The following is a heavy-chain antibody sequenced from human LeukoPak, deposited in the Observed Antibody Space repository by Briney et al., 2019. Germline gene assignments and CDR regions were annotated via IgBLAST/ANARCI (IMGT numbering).Heavy chain of an antibody. Sequence: QTGGSLRLSCAASGFTFSSYDMNWVRQAPGKGLEWVAVISYDGSNKYYADSVKGRFTISRDNSKNTLYLQMNSLRAEDTAVYYCARGPRDYGDYLDYWGQGTLVTVSS. J-gene: IGHJ4*02. CDR2: ISYDGSNK. V-gene: IGHV3-30-3*01. D-gene: IGHD4-17*01. CDR1: GFTFSSYD. CDR3: ARGPRDYGDYLDY.